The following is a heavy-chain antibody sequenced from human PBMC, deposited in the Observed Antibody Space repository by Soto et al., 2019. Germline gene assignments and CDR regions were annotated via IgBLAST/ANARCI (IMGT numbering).Heavy chain of an antibody. D-gene: IGHD1-26*01. Sequence: ASVKVSCKASGGTFSSYAISWVRQAPGQGFEWMGGIIPIFGTANYAQKFQGRVTITADESTSTAYMELSSLRSEDTAVYYCARYTIRKWEPRSRAFDIWGQGTMVTVSS. CDR2: IIPIFGTA. V-gene: IGHV1-69*13. CDR3: ARYTIRKWEPRSRAFDI. CDR1: GGTFSSYA. J-gene: IGHJ3*02.